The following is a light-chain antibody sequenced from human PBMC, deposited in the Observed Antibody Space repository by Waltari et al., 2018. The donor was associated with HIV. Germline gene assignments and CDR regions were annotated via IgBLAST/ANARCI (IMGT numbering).Light chain of an antibody. CDR1: SSDVGAYDY. V-gene: IGLV2-14*03. Sequence: QSALTQPASVSGSPGQSITISCIGTSSDVGAYDYVSWYQQHPDKAPKLMIFDVSKRPSGVSERFSGSKSGNTASLTISGLQAEDEADYYCNSYSSSSTLVFGGGTKLTVL. CDR2: DVS. CDR3: NSYSSSSTLV. J-gene: IGLJ2*01.